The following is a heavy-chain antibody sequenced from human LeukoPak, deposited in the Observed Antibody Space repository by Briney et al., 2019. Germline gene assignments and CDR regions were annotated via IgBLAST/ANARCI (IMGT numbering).Heavy chain of an antibody. Sequence: GGSLRLSCEASGFRFSYEMSWVRQAPGKGLEWLSYINSGGSGIHYAGSVNGRFTISRDNAKNSLYLQMSSLRVEDTDVYYCAAVGRAGHPGYWGQGTLVTVSS. CDR2: INSGGSGI. CDR3: AAVGRAGHPGY. CDR1: GFRFSYE. J-gene: IGHJ4*02. D-gene: IGHD2-2*01. V-gene: IGHV3-48*03.